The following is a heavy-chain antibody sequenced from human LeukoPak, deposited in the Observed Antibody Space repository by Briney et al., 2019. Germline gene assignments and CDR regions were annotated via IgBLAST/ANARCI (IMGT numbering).Heavy chain of an antibody. D-gene: IGHD3-16*02. J-gene: IGHJ5*02. V-gene: IGHV4-4*07. CDR2: IYTSGST. CDR1: GGSISSYY. CDR3: AREMITFGGVISWFDP. Sequence: SETLSLTYTVSGGSISSYYWSWIRQPAGKGLEWIGRIYTSGSTNYNPSLKSRVTMSVDTSKNQFSLKLSSVTTADTAVYYCAREMITFGGVISWFDPWGQGTLVTVSS.